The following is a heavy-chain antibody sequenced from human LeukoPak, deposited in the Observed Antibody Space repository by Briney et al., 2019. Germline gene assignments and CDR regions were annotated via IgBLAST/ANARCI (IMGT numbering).Heavy chain of an antibody. CDR3: ASGLFRYYYDSSGYYEVPGMDV. CDR2: INPNSGGT. V-gene: IGHV1-2*02. CDR1: GYTFTGYY. Sequence: ASVKVSCKASGYTFTGYYMHWVRQAPGQGLEWMGWINPNSGGTNYAQKFQGRVTMTRDTSISTAYMELSRLRSDDTAVYYCASGLFRYYYDSSGYYEVPGMDVWGQGTTVTVSS. D-gene: IGHD3-22*01. J-gene: IGHJ6*02.